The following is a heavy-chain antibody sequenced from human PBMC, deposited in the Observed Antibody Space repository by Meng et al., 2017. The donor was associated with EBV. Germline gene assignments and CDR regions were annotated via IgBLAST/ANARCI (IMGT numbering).Heavy chain of an antibody. CDR1: GVTFSSYA. CDR3: AGGPDNWKDGPYY. D-gene: IGHD1-20*01. V-gene: IGHV1-69*01. CDR2: INPIFGTA. J-gene: IGHJ4*02. Sequence: QVQLGQSGAEMKRPGSSLTDSCKASGVTFSSYAISWVRQAPGQGLEWMGGINPIFGTANYAQKFQGRVTITADETTSTAYMELCSLRSEDTAFYYSAGGPDNWKDGPYYWGQGTLVTVSS.